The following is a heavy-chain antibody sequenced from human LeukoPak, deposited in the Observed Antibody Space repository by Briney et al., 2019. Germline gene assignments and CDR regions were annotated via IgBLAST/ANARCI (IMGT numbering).Heavy chain of an antibody. CDR1: GFTFSGHW. D-gene: IGHD1-1*01. CDR3: VRDETLWTLDW. J-gene: IGHJ4*02. CDR2: INEHGTDS. V-gene: IGHV3-74*03. Sequence: GGSLRLSCTASGFTFSGHWIHWVRQAPGMGLVWVSRINEHGTDSMYAESVKGRFTISRDNAKNTVYLQMNSLRAEDTAVYYCVRDETLWTLDWWGQGTLVTVSA.